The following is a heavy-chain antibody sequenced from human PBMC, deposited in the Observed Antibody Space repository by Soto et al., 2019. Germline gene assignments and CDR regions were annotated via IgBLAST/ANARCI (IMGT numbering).Heavy chain of an antibody. CDR3: ARGQEGVVATH. Sequence: QVQLQQWGAGLLKPSETLSLTCAVYGGSFTGYYWSWFRQPPGKGLEWIGEIKDGGSTNYSPSLRSRVTISADTSKEQFSLKVTSVTAADTAVYYCARGQEGVVATHWDQGSLVTVSS. D-gene: IGHD2-21*01. CDR2: IKDGGST. V-gene: IGHV4-34*01. J-gene: IGHJ4*02. CDR1: GGSFTGYY.